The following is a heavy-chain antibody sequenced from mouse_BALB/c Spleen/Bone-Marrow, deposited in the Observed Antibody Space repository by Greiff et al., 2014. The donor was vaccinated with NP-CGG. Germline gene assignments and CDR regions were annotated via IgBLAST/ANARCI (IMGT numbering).Heavy chain of an antibody. V-gene: IGHV5-6-3*01. CDR3: ARGLYYVAYGPGFAY. D-gene: IGHD2-13*01. CDR1: GFTFSNYG. J-gene: IGHJ3*01. Sequence: DVKLVESGGGLVQPGGSLKLSCAASGFTFSNYGMSWVRQTPDKRLDLVATINSNGGTTYYPDSAKGRFTISRDNAKNTLYLQMSSLKSEDTAMYFCARGLYYVAYGPGFAYWGQGTLVTVSA. CDR2: INSNGGTT.